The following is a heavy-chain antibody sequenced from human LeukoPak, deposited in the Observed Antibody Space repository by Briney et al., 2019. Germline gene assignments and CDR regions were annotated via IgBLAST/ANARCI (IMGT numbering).Heavy chain of an antibody. J-gene: IGHJ4*02. CDR3: ARAMHYYGYGTYYGIDY. V-gene: IGHV4-59*08. Sequence: SETLSLTCTVSGGSISSYYWSWIRQPPGKGLEWIGYIYYSGRTNYNPSLKSRVTISVDTSKNQFSLKLSSVTAADTAVYYCARAMHYYGYGTYYGIDYWGQGTLVTVSS. CDR2: IYYSGRT. CDR1: GGSISSYY. D-gene: IGHD3-10*01.